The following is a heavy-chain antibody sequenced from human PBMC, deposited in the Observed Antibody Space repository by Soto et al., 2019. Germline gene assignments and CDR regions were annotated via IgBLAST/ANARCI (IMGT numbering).Heavy chain of an antibody. CDR2: ISYDGSNK. D-gene: IGHD2-15*01. J-gene: IGHJ6*02. CDR1: GFTFSSYG. Sequence: QVQLVESGGGVVQPGRSLRLSCAASGFTFSSYGMQWVRQAPGKGLEWVAVISYDGSNKYYADSVKGRFTISRDNSKNTLYLQMNSLRAEDTAVYYCAKDVVRDIVVVVAATGGMDVWGQGTTVTVSS. V-gene: IGHV3-30*18. CDR3: AKDVVRDIVVVVAATGGMDV.